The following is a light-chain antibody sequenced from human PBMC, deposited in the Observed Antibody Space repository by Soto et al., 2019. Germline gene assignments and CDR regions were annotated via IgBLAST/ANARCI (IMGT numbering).Light chain of an antibody. J-gene: IGKJ1*01. Sequence: DIQMTQSASTLSASVGDRVTITCRASQSISSWLAWYQQKPGKAPELLIYDASSLESGVPSRFSGSGSGTEFTLTISSLQPDDFATYYCQQYNSYLPCPFGQGTKVDIK. V-gene: IGKV1-5*01. CDR2: DAS. CDR3: QQYNSYLPCP. CDR1: QSISSW.